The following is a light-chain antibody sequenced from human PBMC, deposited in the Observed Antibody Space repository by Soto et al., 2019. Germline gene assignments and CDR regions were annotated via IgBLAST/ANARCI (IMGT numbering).Light chain of an antibody. V-gene: IGLV2-14*01. CDR2: EVT. J-gene: IGLJ3*02. CDR1: SSDVGGYNY. CDR3: SSYRTKDTRV. Sequence: QSALTQPASVSGSPGQSITISCTGTSSDVGGYNYVSWYQQYPGKVPKLMIYEVTNRPSGVSNRFSGSKSDNTAFLTISGLQAEDEADYYCSSYRTKDTRVFGGGTKLTVL.